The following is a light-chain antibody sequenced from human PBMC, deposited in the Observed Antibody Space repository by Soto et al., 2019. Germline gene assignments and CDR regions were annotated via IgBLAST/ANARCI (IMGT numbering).Light chain of an antibody. J-gene: IGKJ4*01. CDR2: AAS. Sequence: IRMTQSPSSFSASTGDRVTITCRPSQGISSYLAWYQQKPGKAPKLLIYAASTLQSGVPSRFSGSGSGTDFTLTISCLQSEDFATYYCQQYYNYPLTFGGGTKVEIK. CDR3: QQYYNYPLT. CDR1: QGISSY. V-gene: IGKV1-8*01.